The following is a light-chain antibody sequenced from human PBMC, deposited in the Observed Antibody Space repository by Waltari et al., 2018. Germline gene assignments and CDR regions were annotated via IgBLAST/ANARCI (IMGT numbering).Light chain of an antibody. V-gene: IGLV1-44*01. CDR2: GND. CDR3: SAWDDSVSHVV. J-gene: IGLJ2*01. CDR1: DSNIGSNS. Sequence: QPVLTQPPSASRAPGQKFTISCSGSDSNIGSNSVNWYQQLPGAAPTLLIYGNDQRPSGVPARFAGSQSGTSASLAISGLQAEDEAEYYCSAWDDSVSHVVFGGGTKLTVL.